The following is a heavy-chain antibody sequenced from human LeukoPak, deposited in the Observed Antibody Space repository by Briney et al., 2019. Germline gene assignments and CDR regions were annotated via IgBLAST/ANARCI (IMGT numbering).Heavy chain of an antibody. CDR1: GFTFSDYY. CDR3: AREQWPGRDAFDI. CDR2: ISSSGSTI. D-gene: IGHD6-19*01. V-gene: IGHV3-11*01. J-gene: IGHJ3*02. Sequence: KSGVSLRLSCAASGFTFSDYYMSWIRQAPGKCLEWVSYISSSGSTIYYADSVKGRFTISSDNAKNSLYLQMNSLRAEDTAVYYCAREQWPGRDAFDIWGQGTMVTVSS.